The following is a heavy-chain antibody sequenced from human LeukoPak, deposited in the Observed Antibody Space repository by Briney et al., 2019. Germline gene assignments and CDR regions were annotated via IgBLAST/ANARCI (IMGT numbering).Heavy chain of an antibody. Sequence: PGRSLRLSCAASGFTFDDYAMHWVRQAPGKGLEWVSGISWNSGSIGYADSVKGRFTISRDNAKNSLYLQMNSLRAEDIALYYCAKDYGGNIFDAFDIWGQGRMVTVSS. CDR3: AKDYGGNIFDAFDI. CDR2: ISWNSGSI. D-gene: IGHD4-23*01. V-gene: IGHV3-9*03. CDR1: GFTFDDYA. J-gene: IGHJ3*02.